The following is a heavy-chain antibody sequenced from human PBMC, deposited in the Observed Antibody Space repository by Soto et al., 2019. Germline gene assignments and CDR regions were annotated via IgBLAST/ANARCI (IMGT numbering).Heavy chain of an antibody. CDR1: GYTFSSNA. V-gene: IGHV1-3*04. J-gene: IGHJ4*01. CDR2: INTGNGNT. Sequence: ASVKVSCKASGYTFSSNAIHWVRQAPGERLEWMGWINTGNGNTKYSQKFQGRFTITRDTFASTAYMELSSLRYEDTAVYYCSRAGILTTPYYFDYWGQGTLVTVSS. CDR3: SRAGILTTPYYFDY. D-gene: IGHD4-4*01.